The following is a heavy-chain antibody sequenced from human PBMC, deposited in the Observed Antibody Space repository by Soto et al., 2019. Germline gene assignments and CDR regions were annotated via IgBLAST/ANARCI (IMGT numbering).Heavy chain of an antibody. J-gene: IGHJ6*02. D-gene: IGHD2-21*02. CDR1: GFSLSTGGLG. CDR3: SHCRGGGDCLQSCSSPSSYVMDV. CDR2: IYWDNDK. Sequence: QITLKESGPTLVKPTQTLTLTCTFSGFSLSTGGLGVGWIRQPPGKALEWLALIYWDNDKRYSPSMMSRLTLTTAATKKXVXLXMXXRDPVDAGTYYCSHCRGGGDCLQSCSSPSSYVMDVWLQGATVTVS. V-gene: IGHV2-5*02.